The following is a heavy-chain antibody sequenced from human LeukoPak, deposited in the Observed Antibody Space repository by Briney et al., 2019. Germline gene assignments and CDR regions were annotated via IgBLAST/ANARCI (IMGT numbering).Heavy chain of an antibody. D-gene: IGHD3-9*01. CDR1: GFTFDDYA. CDR3: AKGSYYDILTGYYEFDY. CDR2: ISWNSGSI. Sequence: PGGSLRLSCAASGFTFDDYAMHWVRQAPGKGLGWVSGISWNSGSIGYADSVKGRSTISRDNAKNSLYLQMNSLRAEDTALYYCAKGSYYDILTGYYEFDYWGQGTLVTVSS. J-gene: IGHJ4*02. V-gene: IGHV3-9*01.